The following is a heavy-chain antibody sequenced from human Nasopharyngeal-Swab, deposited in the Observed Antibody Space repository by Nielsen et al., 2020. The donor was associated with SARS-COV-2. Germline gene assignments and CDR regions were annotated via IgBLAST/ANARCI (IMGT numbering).Heavy chain of an antibody. V-gene: IGHV3-53*01. CDR1: GFDVSNDY. CDR3: VRDLAYDDVC. J-gene: IGHJ4*02. Sequence: GESLKISCAASGFDVSNDYLSWVRQAPGKGLEWVSVIYSGGSTYYADSVRGRFTISRDNFKNTLYLQMNSLRVEDTAIYYCVRDLAYDDVCWGQGTLVTVSS. D-gene: IGHD4-17*01. CDR2: IYSGGST.